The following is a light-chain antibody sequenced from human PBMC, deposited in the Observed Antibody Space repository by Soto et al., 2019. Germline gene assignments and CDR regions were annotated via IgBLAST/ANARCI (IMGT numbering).Light chain of an antibody. CDR3: QPYNNWPLT. CDR1: RGISSN. V-gene: IGKV3-15*01. Sequence: ETVVTQSPANLAVSSGERATLFSRASRGISSNLAWYQQKPGQTPRLLIYDTSTRATGVPTRFSGSRSGAEFTLTINSLQSEDFAVYYCQPYNNWPLTFGGGTKVDIK. J-gene: IGKJ4*01. CDR2: DTS.